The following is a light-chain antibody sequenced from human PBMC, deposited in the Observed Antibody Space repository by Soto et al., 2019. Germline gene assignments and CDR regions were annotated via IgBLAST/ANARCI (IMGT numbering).Light chain of an antibody. J-gene: IGLJ1*01. V-gene: IGLV1-40*01. Sequence: QSVLTQPPSVSEAPGQRVTISCTGSSSNIGAGYEAHWYQQVPGTAPKLLIYENNNRPSGVPDRFSGSKSGTSASLAITGLLSEDEAEYCCQSYDSSLSGYVFGTGTKVTVL. CDR3: QSYDSSLSGYV. CDR1: SSNIGAGYE. CDR2: ENN.